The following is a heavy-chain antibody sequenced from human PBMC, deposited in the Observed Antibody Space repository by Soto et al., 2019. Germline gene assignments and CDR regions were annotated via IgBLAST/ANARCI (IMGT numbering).Heavy chain of an antibody. CDR3: ERDGQRAMPYAMDA. J-gene: IGHJ6*02. Sequence: QVQLVESGGGVVQPGRSLRLSCAASGFSFRSHAMHWVRQAPGKGLEWVAQIWYDASNKYYGNSVRGRFTISRDYSKSIVYRQMAGLRAEDTAMYYCERDGQRAMPYAMDAWGQGTMVTVSS. CDR2: IWYDASNK. CDR1: GFSFRSHA. V-gene: IGHV3-33*01. D-gene: IGHD3-16*01.